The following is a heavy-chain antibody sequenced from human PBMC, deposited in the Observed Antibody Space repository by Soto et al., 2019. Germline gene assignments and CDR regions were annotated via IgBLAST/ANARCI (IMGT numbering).Heavy chain of an antibody. V-gene: IGHV4-4*02. D-gene: IGHD3-16*01. CDR1: SGSMNSGHW. J-gene: IGHJ2*01. Sequence: QVQLQESGPGLVKPSGTLSLTCDVSSGSMNSGHWWSWVRQPLGKGLEWVGHIHRSGATNYNPSLRSRVAISLDESKNQFSLKLNSVTAADTAVYYCARVGLRWYFDFWGRGTLVTVSS. CDR2: IHRSGAT. CDR3: ARVGLRWYFDF.